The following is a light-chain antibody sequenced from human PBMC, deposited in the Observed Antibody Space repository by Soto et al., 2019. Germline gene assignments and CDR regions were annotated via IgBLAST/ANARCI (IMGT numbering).Light chain of an antibody. CDR2: EVS. Sequence: QSVLTQPASVSGSPGQSITISCTGTSSDVGGYNYVSWYQQHPGKAPKLMIYEVSNWPSGVSNRFSGSKSGNTASLTISGLQAEDEADYYCSSYTNSNTQVFGGGTKLTVL. CDR3: SSYTNSNTQV. CDR1: SSDVGGYNY. J-gene: IGLJ3*02. V-gene: IGLV2-14*01.